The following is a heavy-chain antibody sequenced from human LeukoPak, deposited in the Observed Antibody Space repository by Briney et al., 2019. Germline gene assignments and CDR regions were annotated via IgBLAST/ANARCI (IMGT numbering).Heavy chain of an antibody. D-gene: IGHD6-19*01. Sequence: GGSLRLSCAASGFTFSSYEMNWVRQAPGKGLEWVSYISSSGSTIYYADSVKGRFTISRDNAKNSLYLQMTSLRAEDTAVYYCARDAAVGYFDLWGRGTLATVSS. J-gene: IGHJ2*01. CDR1: GFTFSSYE. CDR2: ISSSGSTI. V-gene: IGHV3-48*03. CDR3: ARDAAVGYFDL.